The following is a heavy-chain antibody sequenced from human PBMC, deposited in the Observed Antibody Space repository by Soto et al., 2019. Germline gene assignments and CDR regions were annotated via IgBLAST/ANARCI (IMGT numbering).Heavy chain of an antibody. V-gene: IGHV1-69*01. CDR1: GVPFDSFT. J-gene: IGHJ5*02. CDR2: FVPMFGSA. Sequence: SVKVAYKPTGVPFDSFTFIWVRQAPGQGLEWMGGFVPMFGSASVAQRFQGRVRITADASTGTGYMELSDLRSDDSAIYYCAREDDNTGHYSWFDPWGPGTLVTVSS. D-gene: IGHD3-9*01. CDR3: AREDDNTGHYSWFDP.